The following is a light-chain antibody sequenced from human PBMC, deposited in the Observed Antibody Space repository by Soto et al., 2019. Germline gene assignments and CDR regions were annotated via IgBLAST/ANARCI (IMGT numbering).Light chain of an antibody. CDR2: GAS. CDR1: QSVSSN. V-gene: IGKV3-15*01. CDR3: QQYNNLTPKYT. J-gene: IGKJ2*01. Sequence: EIVMTQSPATLSLSPGERATLSCRASQSVSSNLAWYQQKPGQAPRLLIYGASARATGNPARFSGSGSGTGLNLTISSLRSEHFAVYYCQQYNNLTPKYTFGQGTKLEIK.